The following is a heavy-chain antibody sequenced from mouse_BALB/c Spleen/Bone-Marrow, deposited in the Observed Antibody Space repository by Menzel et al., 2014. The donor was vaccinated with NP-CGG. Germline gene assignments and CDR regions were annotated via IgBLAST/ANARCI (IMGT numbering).Heavy chain of an antibody. CDR1: GFSLTSYC. D-gene: IGHD1-1*01. CDR3: AVRYYCEGAMDY. Sequence: VQRVESGPGLVAPSQSLSITCTASGFSLTSYCVHWVRQPPGKVLEWLGAIWAGGSTNYNPALMSRLSIIKEDTKNQVFLKMNSLQTADAAVYYCAVRYYCEGAMDYWGQGTSVTVSS. CDR2: IWAGGST. J-gene: IGHJ4*01. V-gene: IGHV2-9*02.